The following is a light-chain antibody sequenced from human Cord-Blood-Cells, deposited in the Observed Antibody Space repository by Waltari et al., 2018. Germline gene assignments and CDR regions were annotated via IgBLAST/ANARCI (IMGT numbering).Light chain of an antibody. CDR3: QQYNSYSLT. CDR1: QSISSW. Sequence: DIQITQSPSTLSASVGDRVTITCRASQSISSWLAWYQQKPGKAPKLLIYDASSFESGVPSRFSGSGSGTEFTLTISSLQPDDFATYYCQQYNSYSLTFGGGTKVEIK. CDR2: DAS. J-gene: IGKJ4*01. V-gene: IGKV1-5*01.